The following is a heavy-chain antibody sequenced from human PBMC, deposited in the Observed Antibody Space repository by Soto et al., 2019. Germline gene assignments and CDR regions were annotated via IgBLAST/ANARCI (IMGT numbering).Heavy chain of an antibody. CDR1: GGSISSYY. CDR2: IYYSGST. J-gene: IGHJ6*02. CDR3: ARDQADYYDILTGYYPEFPWLGGMDV. V-gene: IGHV4-59*01. Sequence: QVQLQESGPGLVKPSETLSLTCTVSGGSISSYYWSWIRQPPGKGLEWIGYIYYSGSTNYNPSLKSRVTISVDTSKNQFSLKLSSVTAADTAVYYCARDQADYYDILTGYYPEFPWLGGMDVWGQGTTVTVSS. D-gene: IGHD3-9*01.